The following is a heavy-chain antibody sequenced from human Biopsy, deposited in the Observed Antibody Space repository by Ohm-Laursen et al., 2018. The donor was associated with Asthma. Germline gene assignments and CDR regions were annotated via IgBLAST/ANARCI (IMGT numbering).Heavy chain of an antibody. J-gene: IGHJ4*02. D-gene: IGHD2-2*01. CDR1: GDTFNTYV. Sequence: GATVKISCKSLGDTFNTYVIGWGRQAPGQGLGWMGGINSVFGITTYPQKFQDRVTITADDSTSTVYMELSSLRSEDTAVYYCARKAGSCISRTCYSLDFWGQGTLVTVSS. CDR2: INSVFGIT. V-gene: IGHV1-69*13. CDR3: ARKAGSCISRTCYSLDF.